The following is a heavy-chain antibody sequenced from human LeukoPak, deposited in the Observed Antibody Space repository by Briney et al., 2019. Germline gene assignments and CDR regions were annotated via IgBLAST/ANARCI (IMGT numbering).Heavy chain of an antibody. CDR3: ARGRSVDTAMVYYYYYGMDV. D-gene: IGHD5-18*01. CDR2: MNPNSGNT. Sequence: ASVKVSCKASGYTFTSYDINWVRQATGQGLEWMGWMNPNSGNTGYAQKFQGRVTMTRNTSISTAYMELSSLRSEDTAVYYCARGRSVDTAMVYYYYYGMDVWGQGTTVTVSS. V-gene: IGHV1-8*01. CDR1: GYTFTSYD. J-gene: IGHJ6*02.